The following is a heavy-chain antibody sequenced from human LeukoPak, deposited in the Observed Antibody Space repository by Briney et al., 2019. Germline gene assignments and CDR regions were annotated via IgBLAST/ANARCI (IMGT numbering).Heavy chain of an antibody. CDR2: IIPIFGTA. CDR1: GVTFSSDA. Sequence: SVKVSCKASGVTFSSDAISRVRQAPGPQLKGMGGIIPIFGTANYAQKFQGRVTITADKSTSTAYMELSSLRSEDTAVYYCARDVAATPEFDYWGQGTLVTVSS. D-gene: IGHD2-15*01. V-gene: IGHV1-69*06. J-gene: IGHJ4*02. CDR3: ARDVAATPEFDY.